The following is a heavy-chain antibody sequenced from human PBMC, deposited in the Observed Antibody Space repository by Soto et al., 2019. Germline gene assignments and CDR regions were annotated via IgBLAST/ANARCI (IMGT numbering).Heavy chain of an antibody. D-gene: IGHD2-21*02. CDR1: GGTFSSDT. J-gene: IGHJ6*02. V-gene: IGHV1-69*02. Sequence: QVQLVQSGAEVKKPGSSVKVSCKASGGTFSSDTISWVRQAPGQGLEWMGRIIPILGIANYAQKFQGRVTITADNSRSTADMELSSLRSEDRAVYYCARGLGTVVTPACPPVPPGAYYCGRYVWGQGTTVTLSS. CDR3: ARGLGTVVTPACPPVPPGAYYCGRYV. CDR2: IIPILGIA.